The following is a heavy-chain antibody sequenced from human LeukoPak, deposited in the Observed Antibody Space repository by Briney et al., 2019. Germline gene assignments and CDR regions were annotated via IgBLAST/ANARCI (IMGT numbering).Heavy chain of an antibody. CDR3: AKELDTMFFDY. Sequence: PGGSLRLSCATSGFNFDRYTIHWVRQAPGKGLEWVSLAGWAGGTTFYSDSVRGRFTISRDSGRKCVYLQMNSLTTDDTAFYFFAKELDTMFFDYWGQGALVTVSS. J-gene: IGHJ4*02. D-gene: IGHD3-10*02. CDR2: AGWAGGTT. V-gene: IGHV3-43*01. CDR1: GFNFDRYT.